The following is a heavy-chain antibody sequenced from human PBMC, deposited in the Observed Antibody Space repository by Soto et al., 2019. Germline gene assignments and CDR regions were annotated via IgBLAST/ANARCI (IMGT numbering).Heavy chain of an antibody. CDR3: ARCSMGFSGYEGCFDY. CDR1: GFTFNSYA. D-gene: IGHD5-12*01. V-gene: IGHV3-23*01. J-gene: IGHJ4*02. Sequence: GGSLRLSCAASGFTFNSYAMSWVRQAPGKGLEWVSAISGGGGSTYYADSVKGRFTIFRDDSKNALYLQMNSLRVEDTALYYCARCSMGFSGYEGCFDYWGQGTLVTVSS. CDR2: ISGGGGST.